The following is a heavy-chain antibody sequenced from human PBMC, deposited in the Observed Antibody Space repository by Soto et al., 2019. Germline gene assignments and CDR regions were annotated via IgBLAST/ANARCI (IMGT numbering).Heavy chain of an antibody. CDR2: IYYSGST. Sequence: SETLSLTCTVSGGSISIGDYYWSWIRHPPGKGLEWIGYIYYSGSTYYNPSLKSRVTISVDTSKNQFSLKLSSVTAADTAVYYCARGGVVVVPAAMDKPYYYYGMDVWGQGTTVTVSS. D-gene: IGHD2-2*01. CDR1: GGSISIGDYY. V-gene: IGHV4-30-4*01. CDR3: ARGGVVVVPAAMDKPYYYYGMDV. J-gene: IGHJ6*02.